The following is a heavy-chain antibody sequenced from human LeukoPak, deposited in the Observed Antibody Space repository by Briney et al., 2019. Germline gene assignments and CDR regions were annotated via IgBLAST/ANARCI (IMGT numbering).Heavy chain of an antibody. Sequence: GGSLRLSCAASGFPFSTYLMTWVRQAPGKGLEWVANIKQDGTEKYYVDSVKGRFSISRDNANNSPYLQMNSLRAEDTAVYYCASERPSSSWYDYWGQGTLVTVSS. CDR3: ASERPSSSWYDY. V-gene: IGHV3-7*01. CDR1: GFPFSTYL. J-gene: IGHJ4*02. D-gene: IGHD6-13*01. CDR2: IKQDGTEK.